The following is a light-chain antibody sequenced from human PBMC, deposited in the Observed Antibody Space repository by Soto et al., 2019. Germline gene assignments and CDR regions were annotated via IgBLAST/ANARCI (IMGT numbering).Light chain of an antibody. J-gene: IGLJ3*02. V-gene: IGLV1-51*01. CDR1: NSNIGNND. CDR3: GTWDSSLSAWV. Sequence: QSVLTQPPSVSAAPGQKVTISCSGSNSNIGNNDVSWYQQLPGTAPKLLIYDNNNRPSGIPDRFSGSKSGTSATLGITGLQTGDEADYYCGTWDSSLSAWVFAGGTQLTVL. CDR2: DNN.